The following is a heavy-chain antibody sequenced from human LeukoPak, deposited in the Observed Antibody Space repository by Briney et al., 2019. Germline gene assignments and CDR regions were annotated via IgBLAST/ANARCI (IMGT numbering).Heavy chain of an antibody. CDR3: ARDGNFYDSSGPADY. D-gene: IGHD3-22*01. CDR1: GFTLNTYW. CDR2: VNREGTTT. V-gene: IGHV3-74*03. Sequence: GRSLRLSCAPSGFTLNTYWMHWVRQAPGRRLVWVARVNREGTTTAYADSVKGWFIISRDNSKNPMYLQMNSLRAEDTAVYYCARDGNFYDSSGPADYWGQGTLVTVSS. J-gene: IGHJ4*02.